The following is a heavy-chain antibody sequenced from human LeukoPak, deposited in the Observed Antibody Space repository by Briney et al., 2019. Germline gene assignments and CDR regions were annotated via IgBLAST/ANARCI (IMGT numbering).Heavy chain of an antibody. CDR1: GFTFGDYA. CDR3: AKDGDYDILTGYLDY. Sequence: GGSLRLSCAASGFTFGDYAMHWVRQAPGKGLEWVSGISWNSGSIGYADSVKGRFTISRDNAKNSLYLQMNSLRAEDTALYYCAKDGDYDILTGYLDYWGQGTLVTVSS. CDR2: ISWNSGSI. D-gene: IGHD3-9*01. J-gene: IGHJ4*02. V-gene: IGHV3-9*01.